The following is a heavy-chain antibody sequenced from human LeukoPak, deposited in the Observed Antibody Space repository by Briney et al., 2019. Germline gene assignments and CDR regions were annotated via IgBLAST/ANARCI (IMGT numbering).Heavy chain of an antibody. J-gene: IGHJ4*02. D-gene: IGHD3-3*01. Sequence: PSETLSLTCSVSGVYFSSSGCYWGWIRQPPGKGLEWIGSIFYNPSLKSRITISADTSKNQFSLELRFVTAADTAVYYCARLGASLEWDSGGFPDYWGQGTLVTVSS. V-gene: IGHV4-39*01. CDR3: ARLGASLEWDSGGFPDY. CDR2: IF. CDR1: GVYFSSSGCY.